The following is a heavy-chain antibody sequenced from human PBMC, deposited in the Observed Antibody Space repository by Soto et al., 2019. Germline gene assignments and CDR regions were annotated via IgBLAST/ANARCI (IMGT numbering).Heavy chain of an antibody. J-gene: IGHJ4*02. Sequence: GGSLRLSCAASGFTFSSYGMHWVRQAPGKGLEWVAVISYDGSNKYYADSVKGRFTISRDNSKNTLYLQMNSLRAEDTAVYYCAKEVIVPAAMPFYFDYWGQGTLVTVSS. V-gene: IGHV3-30*18. CDR1: GFTFSSYG. CDR2: ISYDGSNK. CDR3: AKEVIVPAAMPFYFDY. D-gene: IGHD2-2*01.